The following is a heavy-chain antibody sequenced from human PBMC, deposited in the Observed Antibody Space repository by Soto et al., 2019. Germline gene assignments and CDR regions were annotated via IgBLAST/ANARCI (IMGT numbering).Heavy chain of an antibody. CDR3: ARVSYHYVWGSSTGMDV. V-gene: IGHV4-59*01. J-gene: IGHJ6*02. CDR1: GGSISSND. D-gene: IGHD3-16*01. CDR2: ISYNGNT. Sequence: QVQLQESGPGLVKPAETLSLTCSVSGGSISSNDWSWIRQPPGKGLEYIGYISYNGNTNYKPSLKSRVTISVDTSKNQFSLKMSSATAADTAVYYCARVSYHYVWGSSTGMDVWGQGTTVTVSS.